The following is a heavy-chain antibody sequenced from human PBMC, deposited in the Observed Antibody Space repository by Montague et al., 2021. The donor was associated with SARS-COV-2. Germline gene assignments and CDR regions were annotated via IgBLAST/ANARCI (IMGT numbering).Heavy chain of an antibody. V-gene: IGHV3-66*02. J-gene: IGHJ6*02. D-gene: IGHD3-10*01. CDR1: GFTVSSNY. CDR2: IYSGGST. CDR3: ARDQRRYGSGSYYGPHYYYYGMDV. Sequence: SLRLSCAASGFTVSSNYMSWVRQAPGKGLEWVSVIYSGGSTYYADSVKGRFTISRDNSKNTLYPQMNSLRAEDTAVYYCARDQRRYGSGSYYGPHYYYYGMDVWGQGTTVTVSS.